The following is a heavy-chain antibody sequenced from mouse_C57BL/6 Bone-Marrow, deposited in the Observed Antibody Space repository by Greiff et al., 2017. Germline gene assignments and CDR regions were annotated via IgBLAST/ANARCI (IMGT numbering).Heavy chain of an antibody. Sequence: QVQLQQPGPGLVQPSQSLSITCTVSGFSLTSYGVHWVRQSPGKGLEWLGVIWSGGSTDYNAAFISRLSISKDNSKSQVFFKMNSLQADDTAIYYCARCSYYYGSSYLHYFDYWGQGTTLTVSS. V-gene: IGHV2-2*01. CDR3: ARCSYYYGSSYLHYFDY. J-gene: IGHJ2*01. D-gene: IGHD1-1*01. CDR1: GFSLTSYG. CDR2: IWSGGST.